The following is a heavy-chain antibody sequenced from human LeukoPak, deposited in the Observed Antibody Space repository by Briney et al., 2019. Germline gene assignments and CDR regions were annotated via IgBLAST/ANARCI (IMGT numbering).Heavy chain of an antibody. CDR3: ARVSTATVVTHWYFDL. D-gene: IGHD4-23*01. CDR1: GGSFSGYY. Sequence: SETLSLTCAVYGGSFSGYYWSWIRQPPGKGLEWIGEINHSGSTNYNPSLKSRVTISVDASKNQFSLKLSSVTAADTAVYYCARVSTATVVTHWYFDLWGRGTLVTVSS. J-gene: IGHJ2*01. CDR2: INHSGST. V-gene: IGHV4-34*01.